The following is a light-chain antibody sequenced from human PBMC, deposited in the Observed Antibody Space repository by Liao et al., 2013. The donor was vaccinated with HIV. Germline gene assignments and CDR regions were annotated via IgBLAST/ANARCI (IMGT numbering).Light chain of an antibody. CDR1: DIGSKS. CDR3: QAWDNSAVI. CDR2: ENI. V-gene: IGLV3-21*01. Sequence: SYELTQPPSVSVAPGKTARIPCGGNDIGSKSVHWYQQRPGQSPVLVIYENIRRPSGIPERFSGSNSGNTATLTISGTQSMDEADYYCQAWDNSAVIFGAGTKLTVL. J-gene: IGLJ2*01.